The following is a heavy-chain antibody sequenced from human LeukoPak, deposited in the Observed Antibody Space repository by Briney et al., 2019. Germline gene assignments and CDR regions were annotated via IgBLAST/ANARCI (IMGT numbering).Heavy chain of an antibody. CDR2: IYYSGST. J-gene: IGHJ6*03. Sequence: PSETLSLTCIVSGGSISTYYWSWLRQPPGKGLEWIGYIYYSGSTYYNPSLKSRVTISVDTSKNQFSLKLSSVTAADTAVYYCARVVVPAAIPKYYYYYYMDVWGKGTTVTVSS. D-gene: IGHD2-2*02. V-gene: IGHV4-30-4*08. CDR1: GGSISTYY. CDR3: ARVVVPAAIPKYYYYYYMDV.